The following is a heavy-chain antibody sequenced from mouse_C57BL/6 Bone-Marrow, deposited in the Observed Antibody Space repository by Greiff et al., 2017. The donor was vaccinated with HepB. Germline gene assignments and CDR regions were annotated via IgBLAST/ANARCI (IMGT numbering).Heavy chain of an antibody. Sequence: VQVVESGAELVKPGASVKISCKASGYAFSSYWMNWVKQRPGKGLEWIGQIYPGDGDTNYNGKFKGKATLTADKSSSTAYMQLSSLTSEDSAVYFCARRGIYYYGSSSAWFAYWGQGTLVTVSA. D-gene: IGHD1-1*01. V-gene: IGHV1-80*01. CDR3: ARRGIYYYGSSSAWFAY. CDR1: GYAFSSYW. J-gene: IGHJ3*01. CDR2: IYPGDGDT.